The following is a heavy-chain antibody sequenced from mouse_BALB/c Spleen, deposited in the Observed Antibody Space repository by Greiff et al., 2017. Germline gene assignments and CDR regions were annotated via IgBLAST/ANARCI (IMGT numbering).Heavy chain of an antibody. V-gene: IGHV1-14*01. D-gene: IGHD1-1*02. CDR2: INPYNDGT. J-gene: IGHJ2*01. CDR3: ASIGAWLDY. CDR1: GFTFTSYV. Sequence: LKESGPDLVKPGASVKISCTASGFTFTSYVMHWVKQKPGQGLEWIGYINPYNDGTKYNEKFKGKATLTSDKSTSKAYMELDSLTYEASAVYYCASIGAWLDYWGQGTTLTVSA.